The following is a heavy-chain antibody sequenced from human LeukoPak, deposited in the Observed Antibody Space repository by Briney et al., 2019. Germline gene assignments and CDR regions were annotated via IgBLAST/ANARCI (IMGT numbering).Heavy chain of an antibody. CDR2: IYPGDYDT. J-gene: IGHJ3*02. Sequence: GAYLMIPCKGFGYSFTSYWIGWVRQMPGKGVEWMGIIYPGDYDTRYSPSFQGQVTISADKSISTAYLQWSSLKASDTAMYCCARPMVRGQVRAFDIWGQGTMVTVSS. CDR1: GYSFTSYW. V-gene: IGHV5-51*01. D-gene: IGHD3-10*01. CDR3: ARPMVRGQVRAFDI.